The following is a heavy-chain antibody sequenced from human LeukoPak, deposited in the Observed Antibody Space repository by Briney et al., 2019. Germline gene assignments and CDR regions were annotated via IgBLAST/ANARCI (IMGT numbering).Heavy chain of an antibody. V-gene: IGHV4-59*01. CDR1: GGSISSYY. Sequence: SETLSLTCTASGGSISSYYWSWIRQPPGKGLEWIGYIYYSGSTNYNPSLKSRVTISVDTSKNQFSLKLSSVTAADTAVYYCARARAGTYSGVDYWGQGTLVTVSS. D-gene: IGHD6-13*01. CDR3: ARARAGTYSGVDY. CDR2: IYYSGST. J-gene: IGHJ4*02.